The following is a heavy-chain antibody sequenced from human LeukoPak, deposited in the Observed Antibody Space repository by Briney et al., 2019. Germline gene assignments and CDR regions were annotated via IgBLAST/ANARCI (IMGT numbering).Heavy chain of an antibody. CDR2: IIPILGIA. V-gene: IGHV1-69*04. J-gene: IGHJ3*02. CDR1: GGTFSSYA. Sequence: SVKVSCKASGGTFSSYAISWVRQAPGQGLEWMGRIIPILGIANYAQKFQGRVTITADKSTSTAYMELSSLRSEDTAVYYCATEEYSSSIGTFDIWGQGTMVTVSS. CDR3: ATEEYSSSIGTFDI. D-gene: IGHD6-6*01.